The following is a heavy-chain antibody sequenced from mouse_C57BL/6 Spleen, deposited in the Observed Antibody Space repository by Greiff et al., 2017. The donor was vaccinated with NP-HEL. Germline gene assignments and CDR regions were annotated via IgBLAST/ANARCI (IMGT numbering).Heavy chain of an antibody. D-gene: IGHD2-4*01. V-gene: IGHV1-4*01. CDR1: GYTFTSYT. CDR3: ARYYDYDGYYFDY. J-gene: IGHJ2*01. CDR2: INPSSGYT. Sequence: QVQLQQSGAELVRPGASVKLSCKASGYTFTSYTMHWVKQRPGQGLEWIGYINPSSGYTKYNQKFKDKATLTADKSSSTAYMQLSSLTSEDTAVYDCARYYDYDGYYFDYWGQGTTLTVSS.